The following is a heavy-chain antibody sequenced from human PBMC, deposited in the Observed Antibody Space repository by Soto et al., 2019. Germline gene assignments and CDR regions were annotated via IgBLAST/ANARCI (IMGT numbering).Heavy chain of an antibody. J-gene: IGHJ4*01. Sequence: SQNLSLRCSGSGDSVSSVGFHWAWLRRAPEKGLEWIGYIYNGGSTYYRPSLESRMHMSLDATRNHYSLRLTSVAAAATAVYFCERARVASSTISSFDYWGQGQLGT. CDR2: IYNGGST. D-gene: IGHD6-6*01. CDR3: ERARVASSTISSFDY. V-gene: IGHV4-30-4*01. CDR1: GDSVSSVGFH.